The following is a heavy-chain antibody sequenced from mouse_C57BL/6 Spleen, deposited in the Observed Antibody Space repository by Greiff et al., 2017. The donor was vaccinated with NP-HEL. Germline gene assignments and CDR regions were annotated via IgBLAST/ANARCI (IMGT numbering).Heavy chain of an antibody. CDR2: IDPSDSYT. D-gene: IGHD3-3*01. CDR3: ARTTGELTAYFDY. CDR1: GYTFTSYW. Sequence: QVQLKQPGAELVRPGTSVKLSCKASGYTFTSYWMHWVKQRPGQGLEWIGVIDPSDSYTNYNQKFKGKATLTVDTSSSTAYMQLSSLTSEDSAVYYCARTTGELTAYFDYWGQGTTLTVSS. J-gene: IGHJ2*01. V-gene: IGHV1-59*01.